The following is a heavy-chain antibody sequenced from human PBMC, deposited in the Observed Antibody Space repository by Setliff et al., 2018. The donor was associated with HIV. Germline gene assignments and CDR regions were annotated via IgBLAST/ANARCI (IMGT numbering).Heavy chain of an antibody. CDR3: ARVADRNYDFWSAYEY. Sequence: ASVKVSFKASADIFNAYYIHWVRQAPGQGLEWMGWITPNGDDTNYPQKFEGRVTLTRDTSIATAYMELRSLTSDDTAVYYCARVADRNYDFWSAYEYWGQGTLVTVSS. D-gene: IGHD3-3*01. J-gene: IGHJ4*02. CDR1: ADIFNAYY. V-gene: IGHV1-2*02. CDR2: ITPNGDDT.